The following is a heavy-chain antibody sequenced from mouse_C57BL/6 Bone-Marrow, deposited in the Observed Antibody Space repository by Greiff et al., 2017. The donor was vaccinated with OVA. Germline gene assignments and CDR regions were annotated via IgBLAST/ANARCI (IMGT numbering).Heavy chain of an antibody. CDR1: GYAFSSSW. J-gene: IGHJ1*03. D-gene: IGHD1-1*01. Sequence: VQRVESGPELVKPGASVKISCKASGYAFSSSWMNWVKQRPGKGLEWIGRIYPGDGDTNYNGKFKGKATLTADKSSSTAYMQLSSLTSEDSAVYFCARLREFITTVVKYFDVWGTGTTVTVSS. CDR3: ARLREFITTVVKYFDV. V-gene: IGHV1-82*01. CDR2: IYPGDGDT.